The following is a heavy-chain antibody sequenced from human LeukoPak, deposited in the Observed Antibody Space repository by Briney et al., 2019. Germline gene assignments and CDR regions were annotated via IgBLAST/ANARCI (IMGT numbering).Heavy chain of an antibody. Sequence: GGSLRLSCAASGSTFSNYAMSWVRQAPGKGLEWVSAISRSGGSTYYADSVKGRFTISRDNAKNSLYLQMNSLRAEDTAVYYCASSRRCGGDCYSWDYYYYGMDVWGQGTTVTVSS. J-gene: IGHJ6*02. CDR2: ISRSGGST. V-gene: IGHV3-23*01. CDR3: ASSRRCGGDCYSWDYYYYGMDV. CDR1: GSTFSNYA. D-gene: IGHD2-21*02.